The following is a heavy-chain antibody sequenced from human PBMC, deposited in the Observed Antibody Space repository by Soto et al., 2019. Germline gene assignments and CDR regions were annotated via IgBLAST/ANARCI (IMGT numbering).Heavy chain of an antibody. J-gene: IGHJ3*02. CDR3: ATGYYYGSGSYYRAFDI. CDR2: IYYSGST. D-gene: IGHD3-10*01. Sequence: KPSETLSLTCTVSGGSISSGGYYWSWIRQHPGKGLEWIGYIYYSGSTYYNPSLKSRVTISVDTSKNQFSLKLSSVTAADTAVYYCATGYYYGSGSYYRAFDIWGQGTMVTVSS. CDR1: GGSISSGGYY. V-gene: IGHV4-31*03.